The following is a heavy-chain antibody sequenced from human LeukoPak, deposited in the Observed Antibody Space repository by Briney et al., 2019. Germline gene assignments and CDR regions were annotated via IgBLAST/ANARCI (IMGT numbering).Heavy chain of an antibody. CDR2: INPSGGST. Sequence: ASVKVSCKASGYTFTSYYMHWVRQAPGQGLEWMGIINPSGGSTSYAQKLQGRVTMTRDTSTSTVYMELSSLRSEDTAVYYCASTVQSSAADYYYGMDVWGQGTTVTVSS. D-gene: IGHD3-22*01. CDR3: ASTVQSSAADYYYGMDV. J-gene: IGHJ6*02. V-gene: IGHV1-46*01. CDR1: GYTFTSYY.